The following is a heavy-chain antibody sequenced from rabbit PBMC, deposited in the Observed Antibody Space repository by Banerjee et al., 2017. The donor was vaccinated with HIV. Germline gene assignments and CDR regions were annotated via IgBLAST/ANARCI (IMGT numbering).Heavy chain of an antibody. J-gene: IGHJ3*01. Sequence: QLKETGGGLVQPGESLTLSCKASGFTINSYHTGWVRQAPGKGLEWIGDIYGGSGSTDYASWVNGRFTISSDNGQNTVDLQMNSLTAADTATYFCAGDYSGGWGDLWGQGTLVTVS. V-gene: IGHV1S7*01. CDR2: IYGGSGST. CDR1: GFTINSYH. D-gene: IGHD4-1*01. CDR3: AGDYSGGWGDL.